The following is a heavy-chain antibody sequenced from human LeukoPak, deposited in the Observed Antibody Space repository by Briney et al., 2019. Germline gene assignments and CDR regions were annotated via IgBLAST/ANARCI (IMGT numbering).Heavy chain of an antibody. CDR2: ISSSSSFT. CDR3: ARDHPSGYAYPPGDY. Sequence: GGSLRLSCAASGFTFTDYYMSWIRQAPGKGLEWLSYISSSSSFTDYADSVKGRFTISRDNAKNSLYLQMNSLRDEDTAVYYFARDHPSGYAYPPGDYWGQGTLVTVSS. V-gene: IGHV3-11*05. D-gene: IGHD5-12*01. J-gene: IGHJ4*02. CDR1: GFTFTDYY.